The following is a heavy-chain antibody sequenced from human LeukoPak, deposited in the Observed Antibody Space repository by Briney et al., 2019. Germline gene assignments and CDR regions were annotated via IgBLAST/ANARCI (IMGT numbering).Heavy chain of an antibody. J-gene: IGHJ4*02. Sequence: GGSLRLSFAASGFTFSSYWMCWVRQAPGKGLERVANIKQDGSEKYYVDSVKGRFTIFRDNAENSLYLEMNSLRAEDTAVYYCARDKSVGATPLDYWGQGTLVTVSS. CDR3: ARDKSVGATPLDY. CDR1: GFTFSSYW. D-gene: IGHD1-26*01. CDR2: IKQDGSEK. V-gene: IGHV3-7*05.